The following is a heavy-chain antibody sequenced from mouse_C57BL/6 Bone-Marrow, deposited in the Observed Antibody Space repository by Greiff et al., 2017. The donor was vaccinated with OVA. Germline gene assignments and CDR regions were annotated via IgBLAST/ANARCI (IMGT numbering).Heavy chain of an antibody. J-gene: IGHJ4*01. Sequence: VQLQQSGAELARPGASVKLSCKASGYTFTSYGISWVKQRTGQGLEWIGEIYPRSGNTYYNEKFKGKATLTADKSSSTAYMELRSLTSEDSAVYFCARGAVVAPYYYAMDDRGQGASVTVSS. CDR2: IYPRSGNT. V-gene: IGHV1-81*01. CDR1: GYTFTSYG. CDR3: ARGAVVAPYYYAMDD. D-gene: IGHD1-1*01.